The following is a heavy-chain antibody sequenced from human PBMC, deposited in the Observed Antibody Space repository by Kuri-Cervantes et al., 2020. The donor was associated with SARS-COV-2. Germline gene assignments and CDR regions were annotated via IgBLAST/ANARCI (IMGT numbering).Heavy chain of an antibody. CDR3: ARASDRGWLDP. D-gene: IGHD2-21*02. CDR1: GFTFSSYA. V-gene: IGHV3-30*01. J-gene: IGHJ5*02. CDR2: ISYDGSNK. Sequence: GESLKISCAASGFTFSSYAMHWVRQAPGKGLEWVAVISYDGSNKYYADSVKGRFTISRDNSKNTLYLQMNSLRAEDTAVYYCARASDRGWLDPWGQGTLVTVSS.